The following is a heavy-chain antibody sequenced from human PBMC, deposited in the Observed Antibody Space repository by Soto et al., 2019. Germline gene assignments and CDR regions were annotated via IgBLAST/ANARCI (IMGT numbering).Heavy chain of an antibody. D-gene: IGHD3-9*01. CDR2: IYTSGST. CDR1: GGSISSYY. Sequence: LSLTCTVSGGSISSYYLSWIRHPAVKGLDWIGRIYTSGSTNYNPSLKSRVTMSVDTSKNQFSLKLSSVTAADTAVYYCAREYYDILTGYQNWFDPWGQGTLVTVSS. V-gene: IGHV4-4*07. J-gene: IGHJ5*02. CDR3: AREYYDILTGYQNWFDP.